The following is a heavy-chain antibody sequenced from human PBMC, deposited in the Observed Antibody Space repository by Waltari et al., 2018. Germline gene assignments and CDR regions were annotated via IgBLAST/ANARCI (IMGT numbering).Heavy chain of an antibody. D-gene: IGHD3-16*01. CDR1: GYTFGIYT. J-gene: IGHJ3*01. CDR3: ARVSSIFGDAFDL. CDR2: ISAHNGKT. V-gene: IGHV1-18*01. Sequence: QDHLVQSGTAVKKPGASVKVSCKASGYTFGIYTFTWVRQAPGQGLEWMGWISAHNGKTDYSQKLQGRVAMTTDTSTSTAYMELRSLTSDDTAVYYCARVSSIFGDAFDLWGQGTVVTVSS.